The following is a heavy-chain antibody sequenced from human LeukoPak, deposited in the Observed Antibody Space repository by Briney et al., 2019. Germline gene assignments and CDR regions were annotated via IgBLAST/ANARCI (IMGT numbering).Heavy chain of an antibody. D-gene: IGHD3-16*01. CDR1: GFTFSSYW. V-gene: IGHV3-74*01. CDR3: ARVGWGGLYYFDY. Sequence: GGSLRLSCAASGFTFSSYWMHWVRHAPGKGLVGVSRINSDGRSTNYADSVKGRFTISRDNAKNTLYLQMNRLRAEDTAVYYFARVGWGGLYYFDYWGQGTLVTVSS. CDR2: INSDGRST. J-gene: IGHJ4*02.